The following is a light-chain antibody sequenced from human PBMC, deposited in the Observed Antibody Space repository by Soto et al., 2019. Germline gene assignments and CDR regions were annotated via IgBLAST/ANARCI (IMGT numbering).Light chain of an antibody. Sequence: QSALTQPASVSGSPGQSITISCTGTSNDVGGYNHVSWYQQHPGKAPKLMIYDVTDRPSGVSNRFSGSKSGNTASLAISGLQAEDEADYYCNSYTSTNTLVFGGGTQLTVL. J-gene: IGLJ2*01. CDR1: SNDVGGYNH. V-gene: IGLV2-14*03. CDR2: DVT. CDR3: NSYTSTNTLV.